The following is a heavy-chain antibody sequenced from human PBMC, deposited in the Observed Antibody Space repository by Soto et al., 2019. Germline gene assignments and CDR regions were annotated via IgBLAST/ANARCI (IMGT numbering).Heavy chain of an antibody. Sequence: PSETLSLTCTVSGGSISSDSYYWGWIRQSPEKGLEWIASISYSGSTYYNPTLKSRLIISVDTSKNQFSLKLSSVTAADTSVYYCARAYGSGSYYRMYYFDYWGQGTLVTVSS. V-gene: IGHV4-39*07. J-gene: IGHJ4*02. CDR3: ARAYGSGSYYRMYYFDY. CDR1: GGSISSDSYY. CDR2: ISYSGST. D-gene: IGHD3-10*01.